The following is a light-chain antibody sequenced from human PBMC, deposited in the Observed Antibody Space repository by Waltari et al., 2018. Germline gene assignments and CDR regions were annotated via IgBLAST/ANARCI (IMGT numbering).Light chain of an antibody. CDR2: RAS. CDR1: QSVGSSS. CDR3: QQHGTLPAT. J-gene: IGKJ1*01. V-gene: IGKV3-20*01. Sequence: EIVLTQSPGTASLSPGERVTLSCRDSQSVGSSSLAWYQQKPGQAPRLVIYRASRRATGIPHRFSGSGSGTDFSLTISRLEPEDFAVYYCQQHGTLPATFGQGTKVEIK.